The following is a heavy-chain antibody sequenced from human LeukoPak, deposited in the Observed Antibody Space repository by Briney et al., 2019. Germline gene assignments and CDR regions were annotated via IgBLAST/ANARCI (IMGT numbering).Heavy chain of an antibody. CDR3: ARDGSSGYYYFDN. J-gene: IGHJ4*02. CDR2: INQDGSEK. CDR1: GFTFSSYW. V-gene: IGHV3-7*01. D-gene: IGHD3-22*01. Sequence: GGSLRLSCAASGFTFSSYWMSWVRQAPGKGLERVANINQDGSEKYSVDSVKGRFTFSRDNAKNSLFLQMNSLRADDTAVYYCARDGSSGYYYFDNWGQGTLVTVSS.